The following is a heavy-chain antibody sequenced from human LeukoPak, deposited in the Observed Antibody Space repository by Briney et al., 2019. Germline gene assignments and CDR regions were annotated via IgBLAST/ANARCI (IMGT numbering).Heavy chain of an antibody. CDR3: ARPKGDIYGSGSYLIWFDP. Sequence: SETLSLTCTVSGGSISSSSYYWGWIRQPPGKGLEWIGSIYYSGSTYYNPSLKSRVTISVDTSKNQFSLKLSSVTAADTAVYYCARPKGDIYGSGSYLIWFDPWGQGTLVTVSS. D-gene: IGHD3-10*01. CDR2: IYYSGST. V-gene: IGHV4-39*01. CDR1: GGSISSSSYY. J-gene: IGHJ5*02.